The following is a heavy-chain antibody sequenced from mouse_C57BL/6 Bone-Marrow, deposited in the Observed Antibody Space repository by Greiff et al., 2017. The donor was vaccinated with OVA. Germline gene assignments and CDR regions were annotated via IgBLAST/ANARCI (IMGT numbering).Heavy chain of an antibody. Sequence: VQLQQSGPELVKPGASVKIPCKASGYTFTDYNMDWVKQSHGKSLEWIGDINPNNGGTIYNQKFKGKATLTVDKSSSTAYMELRSLTSEDTAVYYCASGDYYGSSYVAWVYWGQGTLVTVSA. D-gene: IGHD1-1*01. V-gene: IGHV1-18*01. J-gene: IGHJ3*01. CDR3: ASGDYYGSSYVAWVY. CDR1: GYTFTDYN. CDR2: INPNNGGT.